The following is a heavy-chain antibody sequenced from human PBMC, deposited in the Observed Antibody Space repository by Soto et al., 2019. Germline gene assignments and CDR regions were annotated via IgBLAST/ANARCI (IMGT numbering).Heavy chain of an antibody. CDR2: INHSGST. V-gene: IGHV4-34*01. Sequence: QVQLQQWGAGLLKPSETLSLTCAVYGGSFSGYYWSWIRQPPGKGLEWIGEINHSGSTNHNPSLKSRVTISVDPSKNQFSLKLSSVTAADTAVYYCARGHLGDSSGYYTPDYWGQGTLVTVSS. CDR1: GGSFSGYY. J-gene: IGHJ4*02. CDR3: ARGHLGDSSGYYTPDY. D-gene: IGHD3-22*01.